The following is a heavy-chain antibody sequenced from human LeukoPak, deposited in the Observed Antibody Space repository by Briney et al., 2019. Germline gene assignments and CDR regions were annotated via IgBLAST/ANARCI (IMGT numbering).Heavy chain of an antibody. D-gene: IGHD3-10*01. V-gene: IGHV1-69*06. CDR2: IIPIFGTA. Sequence: ASVKVSCKASGGTFSSYAISWVRQAPGQGLEWMGGIIPIFGTANYAQKFQGRVTITADKSTSTAYMELSSLKSEDTAVYYCARDQPINPSVSAFDIWGQGTMVTVSS. CDR3: ARDQPINPSVSAFDI. CDR1: GGTFSSYA. J-gene: IGHJ3*02.